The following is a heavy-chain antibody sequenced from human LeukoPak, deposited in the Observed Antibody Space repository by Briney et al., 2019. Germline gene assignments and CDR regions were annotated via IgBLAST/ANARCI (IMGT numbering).Heavy chain of an antibody. CDR3: AKDATGFSDFDY. CDR2: ISGSGGRT. D-gene: IGHD3-9*01. J-gene: IGHJ4*02. V-gene: IGHV3-23*01. CDR1: GFTFSSYE. Sequence: GGSLRLSCAASGFTFSSYEMSWIRQAPGKGLEWVSGISGSGGRTYYADSVKGRFTISRDNSKNTLYLQMNNLRADDTAVYYCAKDATGFSDFDYWGQGTLVTVSS.